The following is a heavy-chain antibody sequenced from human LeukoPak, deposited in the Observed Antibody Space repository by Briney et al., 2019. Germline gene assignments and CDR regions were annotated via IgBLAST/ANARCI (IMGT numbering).Heavy chain of an antibody. J-gene: IGHJ4*02. Sequence: GGSLRLSCAASGFTFTSYTMNWVRQAPGKGLEWASSITSGSSYIYYADSVKGRFTISRDNAKNSLYLQMTSLRVEDTAVYYCAKTYGHFDDRGQGTLVTVSS. V-gene: IGHV3-21*01. D-gene: IGHD4-17*01. CDR2: ITSGSSYI. CDR1: GFTFTSYT. CDR3: AKTYGHFDD.